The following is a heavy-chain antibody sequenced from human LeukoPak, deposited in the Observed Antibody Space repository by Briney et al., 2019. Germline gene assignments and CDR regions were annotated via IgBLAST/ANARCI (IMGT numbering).Heavy chain of an antibody. CDR1: GVSISSGGYY. CDR2: IYYSGST. Sequence: TLSLTCTVSGVSISSGGYYWSWIRQHPGKGLEWIGYIYYSGSTYYNPSLKSRVTISVDTSKNQFSLKLSSVTAADTAVYYCARFKSIAAAGPQFDYWGQGTLVTVSS. D-gene: IGHD6-13*01. CDR3: ARFKSIAAAGPQFDY. J-gene: IGHJ4*02. V-gene: IGHV4-31*03.